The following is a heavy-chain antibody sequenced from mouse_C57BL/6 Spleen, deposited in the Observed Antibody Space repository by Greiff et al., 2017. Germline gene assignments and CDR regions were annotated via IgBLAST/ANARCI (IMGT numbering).Heavy chain of an antibody. J-gene: IGHJ2*01. D-gene: IGHD2-10*02. CDR3: ARRGYGNYDYFDY. Sequence: EVQLQESGGDLVKPGGSLKLSCAASGFTFSSYGMSWVRQTPDKRLEWVATISSGGSYTYYPDSVKGRFTISRDNAKNTLYLQMSSLKSEDTAMYYCARRGYGNYDYFDYWGQGTTLTVSS. V-gene: IGHV5-6*01. CDR2: ISSGGSYT. CDR1: GFTFSSYG.